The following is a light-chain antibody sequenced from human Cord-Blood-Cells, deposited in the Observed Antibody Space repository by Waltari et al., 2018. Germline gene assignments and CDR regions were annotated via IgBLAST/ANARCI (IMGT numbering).Light chain of an antibody. CDR1: QSIISY. V-gene: IGKV1-39*01. CDR3: QQSYSTPPT. CDR2: AAS. J-gene: IGKJ2*01. Sequence: DIQMTQSPSSLSASVGERVTITCRASQSIISYLNWYQQKPGKAPKLLIYAASSLQSGAPSRFSGSGSGTDFTLTISSLQPEDFATYYCQQSYSTPPTFGQGTKLEIK.